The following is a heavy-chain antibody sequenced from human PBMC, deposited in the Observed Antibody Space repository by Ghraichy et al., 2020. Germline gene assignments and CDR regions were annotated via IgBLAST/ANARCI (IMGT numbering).Heavy chain of an antibody. CDR3: AKYSSHWWNDVLDI. V-gene: IGHV3-23*01. D-gene: IGHD2-8*02. J-gene: IGHJ3*02. Sequence: GVTFSSYAMGWVRQAPGKGLEWVSAITGSGDNTQYADSVKGRFTFSRDNSKNTLYLQLSSLRAEDTAVYYCAKYSSHWWNDVLDIWGQGTMVTVSS. CDR1: GVTFSSYA. CDR2: ITGSGDNT.